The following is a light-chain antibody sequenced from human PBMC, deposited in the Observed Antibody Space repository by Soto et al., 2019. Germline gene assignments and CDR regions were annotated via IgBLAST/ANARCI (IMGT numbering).Light chain of an antibody. CDR2: EVS. CDR3: SSYTSSSTLCV. CDR1: SXDVGGYNY. V-gene: IGLV2-14*01. Sequence: QSALTQPASVSGSPGQSITISCTGTSXDVGGYNYVSWYQQHPGKAPKLMLYEVSNRPSGISNRFSGSKSGNTASLTISGLQAEDEADYYCSSYTSSSTLCVFGTGTKVTVL. J-gene: IGLJ1*01.